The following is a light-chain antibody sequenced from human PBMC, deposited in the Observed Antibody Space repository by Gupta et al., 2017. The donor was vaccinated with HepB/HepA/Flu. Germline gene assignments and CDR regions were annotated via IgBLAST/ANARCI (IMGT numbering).Light chain of an antibody. V-gene: IGKV3-20*01. J-gene: IGKJ2*04. CDR2: GAA. CDR3: QQDASSPRCS. Sequence: EIVLTQSPVTLSLSPVSRATLSCRASQSVSSSYLAWYKQKPGQAPRLLIYGAANSSTGITDRFSGSGSGKDVSLSISRREQEEFAGSYSQQDASSPRCSFGQGTXMEIK. CDR1: QSVSSSY.